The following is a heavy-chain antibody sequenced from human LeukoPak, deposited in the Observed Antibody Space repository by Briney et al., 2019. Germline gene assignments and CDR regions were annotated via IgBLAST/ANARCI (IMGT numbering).Heavy chain of an antibody. CDR3: AREDGYCSGGNCYSYFDS. V-gene: IGHV3-7*01. D-gene: IGHD2-15*01. CDR2: IKKTGSET. Sequence: GGFLRLSCAASGFTFSSAWMSWVRQAPGKGLEWVAYIKKTGSETYYVDSVKGRFTITRDNTRNSLFLQMYSLRAEDTAVYFCAREDGYCSGGNCYSYFDSWGQGTLVTVSS. CDR1: GFTFSSAW. J-gene: IGHJ4*02.